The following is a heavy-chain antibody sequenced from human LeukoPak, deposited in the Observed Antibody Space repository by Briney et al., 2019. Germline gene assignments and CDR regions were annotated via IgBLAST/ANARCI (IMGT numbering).Heavy chain of an antibody. CDR3: ATTVGAGAGPNWYFDL. CDR2: FDPEDGET. D-gene: IGHD6-13*01. V-gene: IGHV1-24*01. Sequence: GASVKVSCKVSGYTLTELSMHWVRQAPGKGLEWMGGFDPEDGETIYAQKFQGRVIMTEDTSTDTAYMELSSLRSEDTAVYYCATTVGAGAGPNWYFDLLGRGNLVTVSS. J-gene: IGHJ2*01. CDR1: GYTLTELS.